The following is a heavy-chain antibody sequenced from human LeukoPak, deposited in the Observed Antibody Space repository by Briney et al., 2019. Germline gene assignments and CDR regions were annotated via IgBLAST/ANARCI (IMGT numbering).Heavy chain of an antibody. D-gene: IGHD3-22*01. CDR3: ATSGYDDY. Sequence: PGGSLRLSCAASGFTFSSYGMSWVRQAPGKGLEWVSAISGSGGSTYYADSVKGRFTISRDNAKNSLYLQMNSLRVEDTAVYYCATSGYDDYWGQGTLVTVSS. CDR2: ISGSGGST. V-gene: IGHV3-23*01. J-gene: IGHJ4*02. CDR1: GFTFSSYG.